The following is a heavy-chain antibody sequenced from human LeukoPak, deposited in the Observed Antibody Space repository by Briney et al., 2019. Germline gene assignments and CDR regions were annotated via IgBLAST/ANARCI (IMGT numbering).Heavy chain of an antibody. CDR2: ISSSSSYI. CDR3: ATYPSQYAIAVLDAFDI. V-gene: IGHV3-21*01. J-gene: IGHJ3*02. Sequence: PGGSLRLSCSASGFTFSSYSMNWVRQAPGKGLEWVSSISSSSSYIYYADSVKGRFTISRDNAKNSLYLQMNSLRAEDTAVYYCATYPSQYAIAVLDAFDIWGQGTMVTVSS. CDR1: GFTFSSYS. D-gene: IGHD2-8*01.